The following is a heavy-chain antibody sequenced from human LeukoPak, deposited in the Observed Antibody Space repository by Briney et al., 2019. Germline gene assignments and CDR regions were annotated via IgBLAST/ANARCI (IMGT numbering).Heavy chain of an antibody. V-gene: IGHV3-53*01. CDR1: GFSVSANY. D-gene: IGHD3-3*02. CDR2: INIAGDT. CDR3: ARGRGFICDY. J-gene: IGHJ4*02. Sequence: GGSLRLSCAASGFSVSANYMSWFRQAPGKGLEWVSIINIAGDTYYADSVKGRFTISRDSSKNTLYLQMDSLRTEDTAVYYCARGRGFICDYWGQGTVVTVSS.